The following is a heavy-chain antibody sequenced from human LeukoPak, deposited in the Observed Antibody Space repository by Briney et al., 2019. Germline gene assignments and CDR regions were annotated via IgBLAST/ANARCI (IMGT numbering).Heavy chain of an antibody. CDR2: ISSSGSTI. D-gene: IGHD3-3*01. V-gene: IGHV3-11*04. Sequence: PGGSLRLSCAASEFIFSDYYMSWIRQAPGKGLEWVSYISSSGSTIYYADSVKGRFTISRDNAKNSLYLQMNSLRAEDTAVYYCARDRNTDFWSGYYTNYFDYWGQGALVTVSS. CDR3: ARDRNTDFWSGYYTNYFDY. J-gene: IGHJ4*02. CDR1: EFIFSDYY.